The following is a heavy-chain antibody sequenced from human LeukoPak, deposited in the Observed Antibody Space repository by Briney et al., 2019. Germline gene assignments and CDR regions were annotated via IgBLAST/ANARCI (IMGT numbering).Heavy chain of an antibody. V-gene: IGHV4-30-2*01. Sequence: NPSETLSLTCAVSGGSISSGGYSWSWIRQPPGKGLEWIGYIYHSGSTYYNPSLKSRVTISVDRSKNQFSLKLSSVTAADTAVYYCARGGSWYAFDSWGQGTMVTVSS. D-gene: IGHD6-13*01. CDR1: GGSISSGGYS. CDR2: IYHSGST. J-gene: IGHJ3*02. CDR3: ARGGSWYAFDS.